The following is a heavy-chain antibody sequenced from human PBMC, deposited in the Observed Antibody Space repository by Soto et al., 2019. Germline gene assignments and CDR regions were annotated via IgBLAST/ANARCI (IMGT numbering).Heavy chain of an antibody. J-gene: IGHJ4*02. D-gene: IGHD3-16*01. CDR3: AREGGESSDGLYYFAS. CDR2: IYYSGNT. Sequence: QVQLQESGPGLVKPSQTLSLTCTVSGGSTSSDNYWSWIRQPPGKGLEWIGHIYYSGNTDYNPSLKRRLAISIDTSKNQCSLKLSSVTAADTAVYFCAREGGESSDGLYYFASWGKGSLVTVSP. CDR1: GGSTSSDNY. V-gene: IGHV4-30-4*01.